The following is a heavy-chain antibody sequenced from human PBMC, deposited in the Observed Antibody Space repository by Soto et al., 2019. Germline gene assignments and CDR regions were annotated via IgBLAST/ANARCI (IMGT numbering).Heavy chain of an antibody. V-gene: IGHV6-1*01. CDR3: ARGVVAPLPTIHY. CDR2: TSYGSEWFN. J-gene: IGHJ4*02. D-gene: IGHD2-2*01. CDR1: GDSISNEGAG. Sequence: QVQLQQSGPVLLKPSQTLSLTCVISGDSISNEGAGWHWVSQSPSRGLEWLGRTSYGSEWFNDYEQSERTRIIINPDTSKNQFSQQLKSVTPDATAVYYCARGVVAPLPTIHYWGQGNLARISS.